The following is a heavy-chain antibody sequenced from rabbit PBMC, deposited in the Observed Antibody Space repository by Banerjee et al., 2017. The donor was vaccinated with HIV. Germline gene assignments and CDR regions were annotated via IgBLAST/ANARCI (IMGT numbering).Heavy chain of an antibody. V-gene: IGHV1S45*01. Sequence: QEQLEESGGDLVKPEGSLTLTCTASGFSFSSSYWICWVRQTPGKGLEWIACIYAGSSGNTYYASWAKGRFSISKTSSTTVTLQMTSLTAADTATYFCARSNYAYGNYGMDLWGPGTLVTVS. CDR2: IYAGSSGNT. D-gene: IGHD6-1*01. J-gene: IGHJ6*01. CDR1: GFSFSSSYW. CDR3: ARSNYAYGNYGMDL.